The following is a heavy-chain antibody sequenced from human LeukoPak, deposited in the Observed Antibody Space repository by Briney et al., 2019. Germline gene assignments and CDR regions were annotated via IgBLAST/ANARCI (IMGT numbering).Heavy chain of an antibody. CDR1: GGSISSSSYY. J-gene: IGHJ5*02. V-gene: IGHV4-39*07. CDR2: IYYSGST. CDR3: ARDHGTRITIFGVVQTPPS. Sequence: SETLSLTCTVSGGSISSSSYYWGWIRQPPGKGLEWIGSIYYSGSTYYNPSLKSRVTISVDTSKNQFSLKLSSVTAADTAVYYCARDHGTRITIFGVVQTPPSWGQGTLVTVSS. D-gene: IGHD3-3*01.